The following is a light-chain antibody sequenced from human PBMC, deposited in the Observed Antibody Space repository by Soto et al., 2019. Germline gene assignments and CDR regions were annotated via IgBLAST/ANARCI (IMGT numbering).Light chain of an antibody. CDR2: YDS. V-gene: IGLV3-21*04. Sequence: SSELTQPPSVSVAPGKTARITCGGNNIGSKSVLWYQQKPGQAPVLVIYYDSDRPSGIPERFSGSNSGNTATLTISRVEAGDEADYYCQVWDSSSDHPVVFGGGTKLTVL. J-gene: IGLJ2*01. CDR1: NIGSKS. CDR3: QVWDSSSDHPVV.